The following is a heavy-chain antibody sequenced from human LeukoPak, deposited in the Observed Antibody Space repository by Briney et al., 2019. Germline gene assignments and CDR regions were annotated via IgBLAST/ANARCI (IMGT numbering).Heavy chain of an antibody. V-gene: IGHV3-7*04. CDR3: ATDRDGYRKNWYRFHY. CDR2: IKHDGTET. D-gene: IGHD5-24*01. CDR1: KFTFSNYW. J-gene: IGHJ4*02. Sequence: PGGSLRLSCAASKFTFSNYWMIWVRQAPGKGLERVANIKHDGTETNYVDSVKGRFTISRDNAKKSLYLQMNSLRAEDSAVYYCATDRDGYRKNWYRFHYWGQGTLVAVSS.